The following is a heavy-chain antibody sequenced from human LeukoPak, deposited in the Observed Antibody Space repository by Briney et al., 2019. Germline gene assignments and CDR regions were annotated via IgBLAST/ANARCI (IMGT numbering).Heavy chain of an antibody. V-gene: IGHV3-7*01. CDR2: IKQDGSEK. CDR1: GFTFSSYW. Sequence: EGSLRLSCAASGFTFSSYWMSWVRQAPGKGLEWVANIKQDGSEKYYVDSVKGRFTISRDNSKNTLYLQMNSLRAEDTAVYYCSGSPVSQDFDYWGQGTLVTVSS. J-gene: IGHJ4*02. CDR3: SGSPVSQDFDY. D-gene: IGHD2-15*01.